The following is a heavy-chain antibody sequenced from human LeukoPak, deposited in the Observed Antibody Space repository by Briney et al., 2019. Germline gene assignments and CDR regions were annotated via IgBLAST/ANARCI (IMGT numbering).Heavy chain of an antibody. Sequence: GGSLRLSCAASGFTFSSYAMSWVRQAPGKGLEWDSAISGSGGSTYYADSVKGRFTISRDYSKNTLYLQMNSLRAEDTAVYYCAKVSGGGKLIVVVITLFDYWGQGTLVTVSS. D-gene: IGHD3-22*01. J-gene: IGHJ4*02. CDR2: ISGSGGST. CDR3: AKVSGGGKLIVVVITLFDY. V-gene: IGHV3-23*01. CDR1: GFTFSSYA.